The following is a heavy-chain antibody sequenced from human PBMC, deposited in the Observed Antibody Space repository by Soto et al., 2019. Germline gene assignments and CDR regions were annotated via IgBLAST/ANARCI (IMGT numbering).Heavy chain of an antibody. V-gene: IGHV1-69*12. CDR2: IIPMFGTA. CDR3: ASGIQLWLRRINNGYSG. Sequence: QVQLVQSGAEVKKPESSVKVSCKAPGGTFSTYAIRWVRQAPGQGLEWMGGIIPMFGTANYAQRFQDRVTITADEPTNTVYMELSSLRSEDTAVYFCASGIQLWLRRINNGYSGWGQGTLVTVSS. D-gene: IGHD5-18*01. CDR1: GGTFSTYA. J-gene: IGHJ4*02.